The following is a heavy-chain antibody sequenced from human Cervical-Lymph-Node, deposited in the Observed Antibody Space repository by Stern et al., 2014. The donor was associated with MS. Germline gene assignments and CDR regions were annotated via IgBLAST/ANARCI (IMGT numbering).Heavy chain of an antibody. J-gene: IGHJ4*02. CDR3: AKHACTGAACPFDL. Sequence: QLQLQESGPGLVKPSETLSLTCAVSGDSISSYTHYWAWIRQPPGKGLEWIGSVYYSGATYYNPSLKRPVPISVDTSKNPFPLGLNSVTAADTAVYYCAKHACTGAACPFDLWGQGTLVTVSS. V-gene: IGHV4-39*01. D-gene: IGHD2-8*02. CDR2: VYYSGAT. CDR1: GDSISSYTHY.